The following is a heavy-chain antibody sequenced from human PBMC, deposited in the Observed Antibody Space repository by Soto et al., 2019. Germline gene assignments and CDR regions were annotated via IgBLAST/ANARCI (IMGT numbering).Heavy chain of an antibody. Sequence: ASVKVSCKASGCTFTGHYIHWVRQAPEQGPEWMGEIGPESGATRYAQRFKGRVTMTRDMSITTVYMELNNLSPDDTAVYYCGRGRSGQIVVFYWGQGTPVTVS. J-gene: IGHJ4*02. D-gene: IGHD1-26*01. CDR3: GRGRSGQIVVFY. V-gene: IGHV1-2*02. CDR2: IGPESGAT. CDR1: GCTFTGHY.